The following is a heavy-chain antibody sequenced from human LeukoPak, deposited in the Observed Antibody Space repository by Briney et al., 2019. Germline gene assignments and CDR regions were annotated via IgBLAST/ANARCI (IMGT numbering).Heavy chain of an antibody. CDR1: GFTFSSYW. CDR3: AKEGSAVYSSSSVDY. D-gene: IGHD6-6*01. V-gene: IGHV3-74*01. Sequence: PGGSLRLSCAASGFTFSSYWMHWVRQAPGKGLVWVSHIKTDGSSTNYAESVKGRFTISRDNAKNTVYLQMNSLRGEDTAVYYCAKEGSAVYSSSSVDYWGQGTLVTVSS. CDR2: IKTDGSST. J-gene: IGHJ4*02.